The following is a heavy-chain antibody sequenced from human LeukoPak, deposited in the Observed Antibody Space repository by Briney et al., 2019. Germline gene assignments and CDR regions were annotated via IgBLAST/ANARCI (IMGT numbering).Heavy chain of an antibody. D-gene: IGHD1-26*01. CDR2: INSDGSGT. CDR1: GFTFSRLW. Sequence: PGGSLRLSCAASGFTFSRLWMHWVRQTPGKGLVWVSHINSDGSGTTYADSVKGRFTISRDNAKNTLYLQMNSLRAEDTAVYYCAKAGSIVGATRGPLGYWGQGTLVTVSS. V-gene: IGHV3-74*01. CDR3: AKAGSIVGATRGPLGY. J-gene: IGHJ4*02.